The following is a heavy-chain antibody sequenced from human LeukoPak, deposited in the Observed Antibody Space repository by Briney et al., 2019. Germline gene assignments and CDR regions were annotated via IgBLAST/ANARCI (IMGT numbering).Heavy chain of an antibody. CDR3: ARDSRRFCSSTSCYFDY. Sequence: GASVKVSCKASGYTFTSYGISWVRQAPGQGLEWMGWISAYNGNTNYARKLQGRVTMTTDTSTSTAYMELRSLRSDDTAVYYCARDSRRFCSSTSCYFDYWGQGTLVTVSS. J-gene: IGHJ4*02. V-gene: IGHV1-18*01. CDR2: ISAYNGNT. CDR1: GYTFTSYG. D-gene: IGHD2-2*01.